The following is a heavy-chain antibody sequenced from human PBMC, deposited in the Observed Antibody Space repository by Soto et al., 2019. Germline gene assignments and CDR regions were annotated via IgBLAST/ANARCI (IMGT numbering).Heavy chain of an antibody. CDR2: IKQDGSEK. J-gene: IGHJ4*02. D-gene: IGHD2-2*01. CDR3: ARGGVGRSSTSCYDY. CDR1: GFTFSSYW. Sequence: GSLRLSCAASGFTFSSYWMSWVRQAPGKGLEWVANIKQDGSEKYYVDSVKGRFTISRDNAKNSLYLQMNSLRAEDTAVYYCARGGVGRSSTSCYDYWGQGTLVTVSS. V-gene: IGHV3-7*01.